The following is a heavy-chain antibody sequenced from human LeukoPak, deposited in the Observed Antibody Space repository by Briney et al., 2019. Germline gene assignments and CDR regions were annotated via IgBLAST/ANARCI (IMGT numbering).Heavy chain of an antibody. CDR3: ARAYPYYGDYYFDY. D-gene: IGHD4-17*01. CDR2: IYYSGST. V-gene: IGHV4-59*12. Sequence: SETLSLTCTVSGGSISSYYWSWIRQPPGKGLEWIGYIYYSGSTNYNPSLKSRVTISVDTSKNQFSLKLSSVTAADTAVYYCARAYPYYGDYYFDYWGQGTLVTVSS. CDR1: GGSISSYY. J-gene: IGHJ4*02.